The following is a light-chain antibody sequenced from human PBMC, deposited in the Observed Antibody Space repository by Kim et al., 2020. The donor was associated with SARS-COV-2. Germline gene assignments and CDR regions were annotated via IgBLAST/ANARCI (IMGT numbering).Light chain of an antibody. CDR1: QSLRSTY. J-gene: IGKJ4*01. CDR2: GAS. CDR3: QQYGTLQLT. V-gene: IGKV3-20*01. Sequence: LSPGERATLSCRASQSLRSTYLAWYQQKSGQAPRLLIHGASSRATGVPDRFSGSGSGTDFTLTISRLEPEDCAVYYCQQYGTLQLTFGGGTKVDIK.